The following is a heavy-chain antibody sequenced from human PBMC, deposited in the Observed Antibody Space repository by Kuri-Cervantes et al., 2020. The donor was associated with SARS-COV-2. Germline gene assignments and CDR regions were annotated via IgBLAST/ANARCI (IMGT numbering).Heavy chain of an antibody. CDR2: INPNSGGT. J-gene: IGHJ4*02. V-gene: IGHV1-2*02. CDR1: GYTFTGYY. Sequence: ASVKVSCKASGYTFTGYYMHWVRQAPGQGLEWMGWINPNSGGTNYAQKFQGRVTMTRDTSISTAYMELSRLRPDDTAVYYCARSSHLWKSYYFDYWGQGTLVTVSS. CDR3: ARSSHLWKSYYFDY. D-gene: IGHD3-3*01.